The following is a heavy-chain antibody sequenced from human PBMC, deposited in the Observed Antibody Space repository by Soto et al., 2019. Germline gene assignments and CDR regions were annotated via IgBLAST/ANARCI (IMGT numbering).Heavy chain of an antibody. CDR3: ARGRGFLKPFDY. V-gene: IGHV3-33*01. J-gene: IGHJ4*02. Sequence: GESLKISCAASGFTFSSYGMHWVRQAPGKGLEWVAVIWYDGSNKYYADSVKGRFTISRDNSKNTLYLQMNSLRAEDTAVYYCARGRGFLKPFDYWGQGTLVTVSS. D-gene: IGHD3-10*01. CDR2: IWYDGSNK. CDR1: GFTFSSYG.